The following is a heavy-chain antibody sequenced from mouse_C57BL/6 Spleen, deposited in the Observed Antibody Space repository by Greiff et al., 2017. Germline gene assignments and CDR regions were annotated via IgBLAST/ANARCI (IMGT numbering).Heavy chain of an antibody. CDR1: GYTFTSYW. V-gene: IGHV1-55*01. CDR3: ARGPDPGYFDY. Sequence: QVQLQQPGAELVKPGASVKMSCKASGYTFTSYWITWVKQRPGQGLEWIGDIYPGSGSTNYNEKFKSKATLTVDKPSSTAYMQLSSLTSEDSAVYYCARGPDPGYFDYWGQGTTLTVSS. CDR2: IYPGSGST. J-gene: IGHJ2*01.